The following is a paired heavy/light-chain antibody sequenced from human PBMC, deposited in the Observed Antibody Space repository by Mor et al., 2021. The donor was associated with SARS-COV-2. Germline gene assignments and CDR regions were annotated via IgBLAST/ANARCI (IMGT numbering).Light chain of an antibody. Sequence: SYELTQPLSVSVALGQTARITCGGNNIGSKNVHWYQQKPGQAPVLVIYRDSNRPSGIPERFSGSNSGNTATLTISRAQAGDEADYYCQVWDSSTAEVFGTGTKVTVL. V-gene: IGLV3-9*01. CDR2: RDS. CDR1: NIGSKN. CDR3: QVWDSSTAEV. J-gene: IGLJ1*01.
Heavy chain of an antibody. CDR2: IYPGDSDT. V-gene: IGHV5-51*01. Sequence: EVQLVQSGAEVKKPGESLKISCKGSGYSFTSYWIGWVRQMPGKGLEWMGIIYPGDSDTRYSPSFQGQVTISADKSISTAYLQWSSLKASDTAMYYCARRSYYYDSSGPDDMWSGAFDIWGQGTMVTVSS. J-gene: IGHJ3*02. D-gene: IGHD3-22*01. CDR1: GYSFTSYW. CDR3: ARRSYYYDSSGPDDMWSGAFDI.